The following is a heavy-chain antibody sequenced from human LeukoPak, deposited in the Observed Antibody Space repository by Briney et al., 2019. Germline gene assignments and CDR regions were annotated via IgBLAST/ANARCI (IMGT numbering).Heavy chain of an antibody. CDR1: GFTFSSYS. CDR3: AVERITIFGVVIKSLDY. D-gene: IGHD3-3*01. CDR2: ISGSGGST. J-gene: IGHJ4*02. V-gene: IGHV3-23*01. Sequence: GGSLRLSCAASGFTFSSYSMNWVRQAPGKGLEWVSAISGSGGSTYYADSVKGRFTISRDNSKNTLYLQMNSLRAEDTAVYYCAVERITIFGVVIKSLDYWGQGTLVTVSS.